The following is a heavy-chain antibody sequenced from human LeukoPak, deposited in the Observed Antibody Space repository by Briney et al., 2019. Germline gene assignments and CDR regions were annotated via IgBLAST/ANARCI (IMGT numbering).Heavy chain of an antibody. J-gene: IGHJ4*02. CDR2: ISYDGSNK. D-gene: IGHD1-14*01. Sequence: GSLRLSCAASGFTFSSYAMHWVRQAPGKGLEWVAVISYDGSNKYYADSVKGRFTISRDNSKNTPYLQMNSLRAEDTAVYYCARVINGYLDYWGQGTLVTVSS. CDR3: ARVINGYLDY. V-gene: IGHV3-30-3*01. CDR1: GFTFSSYA.